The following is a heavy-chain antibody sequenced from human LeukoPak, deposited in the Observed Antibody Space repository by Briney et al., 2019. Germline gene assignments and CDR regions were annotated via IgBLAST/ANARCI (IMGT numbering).Heavy chain of an antibody. Sequence: ASVKVSCKASGYTFTGYYMHWVRQAPGQGLEWMGWINPNSGGTNYAQKFQGRVTMTRDTSISTAYMELSRLRSDDTAVYYCAREAIYASLRYGMDVWGQGTTVTVSS. CDR2: INPNSGGT. CDR3: AREAIYASLRYGMDV. V-gene: IGHV1-2*02. CDR1: GYTFTGYY. J-gene: IGHJ6*02. D-gene: IGHD5/OR15-5a*01.